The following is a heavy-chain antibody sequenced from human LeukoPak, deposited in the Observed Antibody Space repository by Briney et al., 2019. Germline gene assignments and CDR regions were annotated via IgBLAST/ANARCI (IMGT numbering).Heavy chain of an antibody. Sequence: PGRSLRLSCAASGFTFSSYAMHWVRQAPGKGLEWVAVISYDGSNKYYADSVKGRFTISRDNSKNTLYLQMNSLRAEDTAVYYCARDPYSSSWPGYYYYYYMDVWGKGTTVTVSS. D-gene: IGHD6-13*01. V-gene: IGHV3-30*04. CDR3: ARDPYSSSWPGYYYYYYMDV. CDR1: GFTFSSYA. CDR2: ISYDGSNK. J-gene: IGHJ6*03.